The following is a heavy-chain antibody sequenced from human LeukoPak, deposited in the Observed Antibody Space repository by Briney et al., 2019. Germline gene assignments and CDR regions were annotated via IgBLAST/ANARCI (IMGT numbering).Heavy chain of an antibody. J-gene: IGHJ4*02. CDR2: INWNGGST. Sequence: RTGGSLRLSCAASGFTFDDYGMSWVRQAPGKGLEWVSGINWNGGSTGYADSVKGRFAISRDNAKNSLYLQMNSLRAEDTALYYCARSGVGHSGYIPSYWGQGTLVTVSS. CDR1: GFTFDDYG. CDR3: ARSGVGHSGYIPSY. D-gene: IGHD5-12*01. V-gene: IGHV3-20*04.